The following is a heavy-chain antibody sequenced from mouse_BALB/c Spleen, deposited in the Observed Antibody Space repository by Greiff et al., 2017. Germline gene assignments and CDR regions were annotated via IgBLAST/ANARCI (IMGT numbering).Heavy chain of an antibody. V-gene: IGHV5-17*02. Sequence: EVQGVESGGGLVQPGGSRKLSCAASGFTFSSFGMHWVRQAPEKGLEWVAYISSGSSTIYYADTVKGRFTISRDNPKNTLFLQMTSLRSEDTAMYYCARSAHYGAMDYWGQGTSVTVAS. J-gene: IGHJ4*01. CDR2: ISSGSSTI. CDR3: ARSAHYGAMDY. CDR1: GFTFSSFG. D-gene: IGHD1-1*02.